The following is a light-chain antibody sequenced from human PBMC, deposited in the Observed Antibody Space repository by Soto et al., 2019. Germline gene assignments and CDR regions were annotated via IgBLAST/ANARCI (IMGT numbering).Light chain of an antibody. CDR1: QSISSW. CDR2: KAS. J-gene: IGKJ2*01. Sequence: DIQMTQSPSTLSASVGDRVTITCRASQSISSWLAWYQQKPGKAPKLLIYKASSLESGVPSRFSGSGSGTEFTLTISSLQPDDFATYYCQQYNSYSYTIGQGNKVEIK. V-gene: IGKV1-5*03. CDR3: QQYNSYSYT.